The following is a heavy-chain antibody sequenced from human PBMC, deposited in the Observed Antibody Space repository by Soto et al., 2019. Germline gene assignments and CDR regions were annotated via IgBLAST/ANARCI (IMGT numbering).Heavy chain of an antibody. J-gene: IGHJ5*02. CDR2: INHSGST. CDR3: ARGGQQQLANWFDP. CDR1: GGSFSGYY. V-gene: IGHV4-34*01. D-gene: IGHD6-13*01. Sequence: QVQLQQWGAGLLKPSETLSLTCAVYGGSFSGYYWSWIRQPPGKGLEWIGEINHSGSTNYNPSLKSRVTXXVXTXXNQFSLKLSSVTAADTAVYYCARGGQQQLANWFDPWGQGTLVTVSS.